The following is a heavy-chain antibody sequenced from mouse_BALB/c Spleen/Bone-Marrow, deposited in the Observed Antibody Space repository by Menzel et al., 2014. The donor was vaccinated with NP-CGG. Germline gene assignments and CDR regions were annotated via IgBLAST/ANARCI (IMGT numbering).Heavy chain of an antibody. V-gene: IGHV1S81*02. J-gene: IGHJ3*01. CDR2: ITPSNGGS. Sequence: QVQLQQSGAELVKPGASVKLSCKASGYTFTNYYMYWVKQRPGQGLEWIGEITPSNGGSNFIEKFKNKATLTVVKSSSTAYMQLSSLTSEDSAVYYCSREGAYWGQGTLVTVSA. CDR3: SREGAY. CDR1: GYTFTNYY.